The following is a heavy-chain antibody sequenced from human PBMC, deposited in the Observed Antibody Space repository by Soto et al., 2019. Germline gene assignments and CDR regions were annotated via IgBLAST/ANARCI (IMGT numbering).Heavy chain of an antibody. CDR2: LHSGGDT. V-gene: IGHV3-53*04. D-gene: IGHD3-10*01. J-gene: IGHJ6*02. Sequence: EVQLVESGGGLVQPGGSLRLSCVASGIPVSSNYMTWVRQAPGKGLEWVSVLHSGGDTYYANSVKGRFTISRHDSTYTLFLQMNSLPVEDTAVYYCARDGPYYYASRMDVWGQGTTVTVSS. CDR3: ARDGPYYYASRMDV. CDR1: GIPVSSNY.